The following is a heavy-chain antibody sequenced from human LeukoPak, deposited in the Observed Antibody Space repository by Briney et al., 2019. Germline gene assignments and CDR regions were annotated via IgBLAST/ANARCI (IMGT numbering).Heavy chain of an antibody. CDR2: ISSNGGST. CDR3: ARDYRAGNFWSGYYTIDY. J-gene: IGHJ4*02. D-gene: IGHD3-3*01. CDR1: GFTFSSYG. Sequence: GGSLRLSCAASGFTFSSYGMHWVRQAPGKGLEYVSAISSNGGSTYYANFVKGRFTISRDNSKNTLYLQMGSLRAEDMAVYYCARDYRAGNFWSGYYTIDYWGQGTLVTVSS. V-gene: IGHV3-64*01.